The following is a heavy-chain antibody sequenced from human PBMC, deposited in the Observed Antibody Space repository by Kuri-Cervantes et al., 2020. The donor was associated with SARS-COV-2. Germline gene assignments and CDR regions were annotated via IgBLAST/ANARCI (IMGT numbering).Heavy chain of an antibody. CDR3: AKAPRPHWDGGNSGDY. J-gene: IGHJ4*02. D-gene: IGHD4-23*01. Sequence: GESLKISCAASGFTFSSYAMSWVRRAPGKGLEWVSAISGSGGSTYYADSVKGRFTISRDNSKNTLYLQVNSLRAEDTAVYYCAKAPRPHWDGGNSGDYWGQGTLVTVSS. V-gene: IGHV3-23*01. CDR2: ISGSGGST. CDR1: GFTFSSYA.